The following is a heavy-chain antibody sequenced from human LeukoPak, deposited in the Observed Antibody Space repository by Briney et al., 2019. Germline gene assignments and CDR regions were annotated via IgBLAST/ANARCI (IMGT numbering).Heavy chain of an antibody. CDR3: AKGSSMGAAGRYYDYGMDV. CDR1: GFTFSSNA. V-gene: IGHV3-23*01. Sequence: GTLRLSCAASGFTFSSNAMSWVRQAPGKGLEWVSTISGTGGGTYYAVSVKGRFTISRDNSKNTLYLQMNSLRVADTALYYCAKGSSMGAAGRYYDYGMDVWGQGTTVTVSS. D-gene: IGHD6-13*01. CDR2: ISGTGGGT. J-gene: IGHJ6*02.